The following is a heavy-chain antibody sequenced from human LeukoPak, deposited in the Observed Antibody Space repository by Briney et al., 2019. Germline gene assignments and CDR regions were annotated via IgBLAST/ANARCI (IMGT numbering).Heavy chain of an antibody. CDR3: AREGDISVITYAY. Sequence: GGPLRLSCAASGFTFSSFWMNWLRQAPGKGLEWVANIKQDGSEKYYADSVKGRFTISRDNAKNSLFLQMNSLRAEDTAVYYCAREGDISVITYAYWGQGTLVTVSS. CDR1: GFTFSSFW. D-gene: IGHD5-12*01. V-gene: IGHV3-7*01. J-gene: IGHJ4*02. CDR2: IKQDGSEK.